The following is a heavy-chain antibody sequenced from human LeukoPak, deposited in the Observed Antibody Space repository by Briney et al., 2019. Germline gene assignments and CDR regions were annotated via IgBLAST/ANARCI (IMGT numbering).Heavy chain of an antibody. D-gene: IGHD2-21*02. V-gene: IGHV3-48*04. Sequence: GGSLRLSCATSEFTFSSYNMNWVRQAPGKGLEWISYISTSSSTIYYADSVKGRFTISRDNAKNSLYLQMNSLRAEDTAVYYCARSPSGVVTATPHYWGQGTLVTVSS. CDR3: ARSPSGVVTATPHY. CDR1: EFTFSSYN. J-gene: IGHJ4*02. CDR2: ISTSSSTI.